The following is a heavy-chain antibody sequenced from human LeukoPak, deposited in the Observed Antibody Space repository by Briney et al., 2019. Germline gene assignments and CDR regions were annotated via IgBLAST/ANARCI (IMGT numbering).Heavy chain of an antibody. D-gene: IGHD3-10*01. CDR2: INHSGST. J-gene: IGHJ3*02. CDR1: GGSFSGYY. Sequence: SETLSLTCAVYGGSFSGYYWSWVRQPPGKGLEWIGEINHSGSTNYNPSLKSRVTISVDTSRNQFSLKLNSVTAADTAVYYCAKSNGYGLVDIWGQGTMVTVSS. CDR3: AKSNGYGLVDI. V-gene: IGHV4-34*01.